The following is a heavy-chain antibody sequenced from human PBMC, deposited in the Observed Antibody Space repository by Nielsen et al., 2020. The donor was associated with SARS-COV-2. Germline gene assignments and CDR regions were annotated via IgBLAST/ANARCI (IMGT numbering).Heavy chain of an antibody. J-gene: IGHJ4*02. CDR2: INGGRT. CDR1: GFTFSSYA. V-gene: IGHV3-23*01. D-gene: IGHD3-10*01. CDR3: ARGLQHPGGFFYFDY. Sequence: GGSLRLSCAASGFTFSSYAMSWVRQAPGKGLEWVSAINGGRTYYADSVKGRFTISRDNSKNTLYLQMNSLRAEDTAVYYCARGLQHPGGFFYFDYWGQGTLVTVSS.